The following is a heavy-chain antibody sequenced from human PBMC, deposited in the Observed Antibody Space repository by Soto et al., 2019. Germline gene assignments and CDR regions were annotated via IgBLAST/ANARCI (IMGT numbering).Heavy chain of an antibody. CDR1: GFTFSNYA. Sequence: PGGSLRLSCAASGFTFSNYAMHWVRQAPGKGLEWVAVISYDGSNKYYADSVKGRFTISRDNSKNTLYLQMNSLRAEDTAVYYCARMGGIRVAVAGTIDYWGQGTLVTVSS. CDR2: ISYDGSNK. D-gene: IGHD6-19*01. V-gene: IGHV3-30-3*01. CDR3: ARMGGIRVAVAGTIDY. J-gene: IGHJ4*02.